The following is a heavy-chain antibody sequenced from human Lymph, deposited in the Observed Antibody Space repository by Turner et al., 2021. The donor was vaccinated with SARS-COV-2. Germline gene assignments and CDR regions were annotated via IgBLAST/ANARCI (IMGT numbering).Heavy chain of an antibody. CDR3: ARDFREGAFDI. Sequence: VQLVESGGGLVQPVGSLRLSCAASGITVSRNYMRWVRQAPGKGLEWVSRIYPGGSTYYPDSVKGRFTISRDKSKNTLYLQMNSLRAEDTAVYYCARDFREGAFDIWGQGTMVTISS. CDR1: GITVSRNY. CDR2: IYPGGST. V-gene: IGHV3-66*01. J-gene: IGHJ3*02. D-gene: IGHD3-10*01.